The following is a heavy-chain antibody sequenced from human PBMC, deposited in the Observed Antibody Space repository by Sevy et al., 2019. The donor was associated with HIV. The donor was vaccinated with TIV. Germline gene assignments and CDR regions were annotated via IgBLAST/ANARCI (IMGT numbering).Heavy chain of an antibody. Sequence: GESLKISCVASGFTVSISYMSWVRQGPGKGLEWVSAIHSGGSTHYVDSVKGRYTISRDNSKNTVYLQMNSLRAEDTAVYYCARGGYYGLDVWGQGTTVTVSS. D-gene: IGHD2-15*01. V-gene: IGHV3-53*01. CDR2: IHSGGST. J-gene: IGHJ6*02. CDR1: GFTVSISY. CDR3: ARGGYYGLDV.